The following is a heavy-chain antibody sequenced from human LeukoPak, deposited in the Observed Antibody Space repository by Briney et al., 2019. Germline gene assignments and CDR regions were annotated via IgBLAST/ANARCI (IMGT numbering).Heavy chain of an antibody. V-gene: IGHV3-30-3*01. CDR3: ARRYGGFDY. D-gene: IGHD4-23*01. Sequence: GGSLRLSCAASGFTFSSYAVHWVRQAPGRGLEWVAVISYDGSNKYYADSVKGRFSISRDNSKNTLYLQMNSLRAEDTAVYYCARRYGGFDYWGQGTLVTVSS. J-gene: IGHJ4*02. CDR1: GFTFSSYA. CDR2: ISYDGSNK.